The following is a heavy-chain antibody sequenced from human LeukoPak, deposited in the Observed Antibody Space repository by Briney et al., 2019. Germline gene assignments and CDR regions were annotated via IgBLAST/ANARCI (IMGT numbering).Heavy chain of an antibody. D-gene: IGHD1-26*01. J-gene: IGHJ4*02. V-gene: IGHV3-23*01. CDR1: GFTFSSYA. Sequence: PGGSLRLSCAASGFTFSSYAMSWVRLAPGKGLEWVSAISGSGGSTYYADSVKGRFTISRDNSKNTLYLQMNSLRAEDTAVYYCAKDNWLVGAVFDYWGQGTLVTVSS. CDR3: AKDNWLVGAVFDY. CDR2: ISGSGGST.